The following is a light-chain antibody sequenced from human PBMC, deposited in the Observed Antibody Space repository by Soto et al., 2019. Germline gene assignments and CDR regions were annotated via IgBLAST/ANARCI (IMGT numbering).Light chain of an antibody. CDR2: GNT. Sequence: QLVLTQPPSMSGAPGQRVTISCTRSSSNIGAGYDVHWYQLLPGTAPKLLIYGNTNRPSGVPDRFSGSKSGTSASLAITGLRAEDEADYYCQSHDSSLNSWVFGGGTKLTVL. CDR3: QSHDSSLNSWV. J-gene: IGLJ3*02. CDR1: SSNIGAGYD. V-gene: IGLV1-40*01.